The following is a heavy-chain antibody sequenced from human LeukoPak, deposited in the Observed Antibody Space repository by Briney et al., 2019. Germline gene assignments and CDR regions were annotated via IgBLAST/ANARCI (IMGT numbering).Heavy chain of an antibody. CDR3: ARDHPAVVSWALENYLDY. D-gene: IGHD5-24*01. CDR2: ISNYNGNT. V-gene: IGHV1-18*01. CDR1: GYTFMRYG. Sequence: ASVKVSCKASGYTFMRYGISWVRQAPGQGLEWMGWISNYNGNTNYAENLEGRVTVTTDPSSSTANMELRSLTSDDTAVYYCARDHPAVVSWALENYLDYWGQGTLVTVSS. J-gene: IGHJ4*02.